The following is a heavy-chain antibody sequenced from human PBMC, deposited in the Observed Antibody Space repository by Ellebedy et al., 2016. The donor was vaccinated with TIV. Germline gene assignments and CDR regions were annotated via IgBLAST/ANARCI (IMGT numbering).Heavy chain of an antibody. D-gene: IGHD6-19*01. J-gene: IGHJ4*02. CDR2: IKQDGGET. Sequence: GESLKISCTVSGFTFSNYWMTWVRQAPGKGLEWVANIKQDGGETYYVDSVKGRFSISRDNAKDAMYLQMNSLRDEDTAVYYCARDQWLGRAYYFDSWGQGTLVTVSS. CDR3: ARDQWLGRAYYFDS. V-gene: IGHV3-7*01. CDR1: GFTFSNYW.